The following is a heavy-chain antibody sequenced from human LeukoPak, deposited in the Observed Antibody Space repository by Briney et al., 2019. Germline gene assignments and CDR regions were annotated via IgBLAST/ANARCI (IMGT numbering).Heavy chain of an antibody. D-gene: IGHD2-15*01. CDR2: INPSGGST. V-gene: IGHV1-46*01. J-gene: IGHJ6*02. Sequence: ASVKVSCKASGYTFTSYYMHWVRQAPGQGLEWMGIINPSGGSTSYAQKFQGRVTMTRDTSTSTVYMELSSLRSDDTAVYYCASRIGYCSGGSCYSTYYGMDVWGQGTTVTVSS. CDR3: ASRIGYCSGGSCYSTYYGMDV. CDR1: GYTFTSYY.